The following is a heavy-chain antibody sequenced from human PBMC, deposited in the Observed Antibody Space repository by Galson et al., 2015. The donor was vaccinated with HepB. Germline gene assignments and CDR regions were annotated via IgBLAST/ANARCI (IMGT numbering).Heavy chain of an antibody. CDR3: ARHARVTYNWFNP. J-gene: IGHJ5*02. CDR1: GGSISSSSYY. Sequence: ETLSLTCTVSGGSISSSSYYWGWIRQPPGKGLEWIGSIYYSGSTYYNPSLKSRVTISVDTSRNQFSLKLSSVTAADTAVYYCARHARVTYNWFNPWGQGTLVTVSS. D-gene: IGHD4-11*01. V-gene: IGHV4-39*01. CDR2: IYYSGST.